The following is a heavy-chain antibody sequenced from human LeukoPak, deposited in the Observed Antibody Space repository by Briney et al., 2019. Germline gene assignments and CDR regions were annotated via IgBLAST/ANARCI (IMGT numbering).Heavy chain of an antibody. V-gene: IGHV3-23*01. CDR1: GFTFSNYA. J-gene: IGHJ4*02. Sequence: PGGSLRLSCVVSGFTFSNYAMNWVRQAPGKGREGVSAISGNGGGIYYADSVKGRFTISRDNSKNTVYLQMSSLRAEDTAVYYCAKDWDRAVAGCDYWGQGTLVTVSS. CDR3: AKDWDRAVAGCDY. D-gene: IGHD6-19*01. CDR2: ISGNGGGI.